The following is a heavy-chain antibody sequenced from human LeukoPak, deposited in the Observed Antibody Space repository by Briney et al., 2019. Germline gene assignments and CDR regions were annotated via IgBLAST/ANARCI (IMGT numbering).Heavy chain of an antibody. CDR1: GYSISSGYY. CDR3: ARDPQDIVVVPAAHFDY. J-gene: IGHJ4*02. CDR2: IYHSGST. Sequence: PSETLSLTCSVSGYSISSGYYWGWIRQPPGKGLEWIGSIYHSGSTYYNPSLKSRVTISVDTSKNQFSLKLSSVTAADTAVYYCARDPQDIVVVPAAHFDYWGQGTLGTVSS. V-gene: IGHV4-38-2*02. D-gene: IGHD2-2*01.